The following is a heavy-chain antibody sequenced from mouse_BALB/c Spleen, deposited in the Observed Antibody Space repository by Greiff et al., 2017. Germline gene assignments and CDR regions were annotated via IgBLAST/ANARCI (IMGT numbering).Heavy chain of an antibody. CDR1: GFTFSSFG. Sequence: EVQRVESGGGLVQPGGSRKLSCAASGFTFSSFGMHWVRQAPEKGLEWVAYISSGSSTIYYADTVKGRFTISRDNPKNTLFLQMTSLRSEDTAMYYCARDGSRYFDYWGQGTTLTVSS. CDR2: ISSGSSTI. J-gene: IGHJ2*01. D-gene: IGHD1-1*01. V-gene: IGHV5-17*02. CDR3: ARDGSRYFDY.